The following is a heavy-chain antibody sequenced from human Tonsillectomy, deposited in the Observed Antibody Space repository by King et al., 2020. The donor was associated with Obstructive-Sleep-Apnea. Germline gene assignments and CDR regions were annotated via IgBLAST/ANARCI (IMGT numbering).Heavy chain of an antibody. CDR2: TYYSGST. Sequence: QLQESGPGLVQPSETLSLTCTVSGGSISSRNYYGGWIRQPPGKGLEWIGSTYYSGSTYYNPSLNSRVTISAGTSKKQFSLKLSSVTAADTAVYYCASSSGYSSAWYEGGYYYYMDVWGQGTTVTVSS. J-gene: IGHJ6*03. D-gene: IGHD6-13*01. CDR3: ASSSGYSSAWYEGGYYYYMDV. V-gene: IGHV4-39*07. CDR1: GGSISSRNYY.